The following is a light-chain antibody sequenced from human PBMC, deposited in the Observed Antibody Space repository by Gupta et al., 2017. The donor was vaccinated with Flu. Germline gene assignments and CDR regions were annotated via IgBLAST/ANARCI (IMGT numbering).Light chain of an antibody. V-gene: IGKV3-20*01. J-gene: IGKJ5*01. CDR1: ETVSSDY. CDR3: QQYGSSPRT. Sequence: EIVLTQSPDTLYLSPGETATLSCRASETVSSDYLAWYQQKPGQAPRLLIFGASTRATGIPDRFSGSGSGTDFTLTISGLEPEDFAVYYCQQYGSSPRTFGQGTRLEIK. CDR2: GAS.